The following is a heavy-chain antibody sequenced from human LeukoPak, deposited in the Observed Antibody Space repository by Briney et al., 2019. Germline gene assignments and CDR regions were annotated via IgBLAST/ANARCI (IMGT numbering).Heavy chain of an antibody. CDR3: ARHRPLVVVPAAMPKYYFDY. CDR1: GGSFSGYY. V-gene: IGHV4-34*01. J-gene: IGHJ4*02. CDR2: INHSGST. D-gene: IGHD2-2*01. Sequence: SETLSLTCAVYGGSFSGYYWSWIRQPPGKGLEWIGEINHSGSTNYNPSLKSRVTISVDTSKNQFSLKLSSVTAADTAVYYCARHRPLVVVPAAMPKYYFDYWGQGTLVTVSS.